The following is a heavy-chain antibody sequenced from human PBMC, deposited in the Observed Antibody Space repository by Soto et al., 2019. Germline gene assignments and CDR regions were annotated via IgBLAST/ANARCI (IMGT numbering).Heavy chain of an antibody. D-gene: IGHD3-22*01. V-gene: IGHV1-69*13. CDR2: IIPIFGTA. CDR1: GYTFTSYG. CDR3: AREGSMIAEPQ. Sequence: SVKVSCKASGYTFTSYGISWVRQAPGQGLEWMGGIIPIFGTANYAQKFQGRVTITADESTSTAYMELSSLRSEDTAVYYCAREGSMIAEPQWGQGTLVTVSS. J-gene: IGHJ4*02.